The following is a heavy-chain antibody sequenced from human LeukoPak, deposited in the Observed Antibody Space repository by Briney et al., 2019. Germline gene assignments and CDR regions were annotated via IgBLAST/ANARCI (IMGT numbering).Heavy chain of an antibody. D-gene: IGHD5-24*01. CDR3: ATLRRDGYNYDY. V-gene: IGHV3-23*01. J-gene: IGHJ4*02. CDR1: GFTFSTYA. Sequence: PGGSLRLSCAAFGFTFSTYAISWVRQAPGKGLEWVSGISASGHSTYYANSVRGRFLISRDNSKDTLFLQMNSLRADDTAVYDCATLRRDGYNYDYWGQGTLVTVSS. CDR2: ISASGHST.